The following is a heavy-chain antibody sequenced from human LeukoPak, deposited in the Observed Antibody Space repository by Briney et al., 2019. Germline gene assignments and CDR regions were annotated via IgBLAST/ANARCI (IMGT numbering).Heavy chain of an antibody. Sequence: ASAKVSCEASGYTFTGYYMHWVRQAPGQGLEWMGWINPNSGDTNYAQKFQGRVTMARDTSISTAYMELSRLRSDDTAVYYCARVDPFPGNHWGQGALVTASS. CDR1: GYTFTGYY. V-gene: IGHV1-2*02. CDR3: ARVDPFPGNH. J-gene: IGHJ4*02. CDR2: INPNSGDT.